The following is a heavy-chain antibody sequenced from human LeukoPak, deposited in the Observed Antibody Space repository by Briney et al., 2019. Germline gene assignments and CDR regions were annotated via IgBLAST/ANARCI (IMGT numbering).Heavy chain of an antibody. CDR1: GFTFSGYW. CDR2: INSDESSA. D-gene: IGHD5-18*01. V-gene: IGHV3-74*01. Sequence: GGSLRLSCAASGFTFSGYWMHSVRQAPGKGLGWVSRINSDESSANYADSVKGRFTISRDNDKNTLYLQMNSLRAEGTAVYYCARARNTAMGPFDYWGQGTLVTVSS. CDR3: ARARNTAMGPFDY. J-gene: IGHJ4*02.